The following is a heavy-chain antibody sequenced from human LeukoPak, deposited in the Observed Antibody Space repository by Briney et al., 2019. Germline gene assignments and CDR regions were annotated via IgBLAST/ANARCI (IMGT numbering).Heavy chain of an antibody. Sequence: SETLSLTCTVSGHSISSGYYWGWIRQPPGKGLEWIGSIYHSGSTYYNPSLKSRVTISVDTSKNHFSLNLSSVTAADTAVYYCMNYYMDVWGQGTTVTVSS. J-gene: IGHJ6*03. CDR1: GHSISSGYY. CDR3: MNYYMDV. CDR2: IYHSGST. V-gene: IGHV4-38-2*02.